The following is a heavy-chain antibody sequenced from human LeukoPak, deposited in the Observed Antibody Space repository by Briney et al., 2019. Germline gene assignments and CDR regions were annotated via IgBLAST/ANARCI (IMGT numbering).Heavy chain of an antibody. J-gene: IGHJ2*01. V-gene: IGHV1-2*02. Sequence: ASVKVSCKASGYTFTGYYMHWVRQAPGQGLEWMGWINPNSGGTNYAQKFQGRVTMTRDTSISTAYMELSSLRSEDTAVYYCARDLSSGYLDTDSWYFDLWGRGTLVTVSS. D-gene: IGHD3-22*01. CDR3: ARDLSSGYLDTDSWYFDL. CDR1: GYTFTGYY. CDR2: INPNSGGT.